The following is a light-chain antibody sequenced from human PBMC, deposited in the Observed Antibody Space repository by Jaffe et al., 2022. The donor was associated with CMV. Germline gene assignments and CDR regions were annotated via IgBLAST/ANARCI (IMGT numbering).Light chain of an antibody. J-gene: IGLJ3*02. V-gene: IGLV3-19*01. CDR3: NSRDSSNNPLV. Sequence: SSELTQDPAVSVALGQTVRITCQGDSLRRYYASWYLQKPGQPPVLVIYGKNNRPSGIPDRFSGSNSGNRASLTITGAQAEDEGDYYCNSRDSSNNPLVFGGGTKLTVL. CDR2: GKN. CDR1: SLRRYY.